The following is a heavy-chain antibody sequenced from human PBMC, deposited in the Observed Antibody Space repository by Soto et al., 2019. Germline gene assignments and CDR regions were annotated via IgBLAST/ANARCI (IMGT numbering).Heavy chain of an antibody. D-gene: IGHD6-13*01. CDR3: ARDSQSNPWYAADY. CDR2: ISGSGGYI. J-gene: IGHJ4*02. CDR1: GFTFSSYS. Sequence: GGSLRLSCEGSGFTFSSYSMNWVRQAPGKGLEWVSSISGSGGYIYYADSVKGRFTISRDNAKNSLYLQMTSLRDEDTALYYCARDSQSNPWYAADYWGQGSLVTVSS. V-gene: IGHV3-21*01.